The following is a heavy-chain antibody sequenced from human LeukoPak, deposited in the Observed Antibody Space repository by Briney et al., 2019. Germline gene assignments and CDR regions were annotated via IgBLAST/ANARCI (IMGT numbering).Heavy chain of an antibody. V-gene: IGHV3-43D*03. CDR2: ISWDGGST. J-gene: IGHJ6*03. D-gene: IGHD6-19*01. Sequence: GGSLRLSCAASGFTFSSYGMSWVRQAPGKGLEWVSLISWDGGSTYYADSVKGRFTISRDNSKNSLYLQMNSLRAEDTALYYCAKDSRTYSSGWYARSYMDVWGKGTTVTVSS. CDR3: AKDSRTYSSGWYARSYMDV. CDR1: GFTFSSYG.